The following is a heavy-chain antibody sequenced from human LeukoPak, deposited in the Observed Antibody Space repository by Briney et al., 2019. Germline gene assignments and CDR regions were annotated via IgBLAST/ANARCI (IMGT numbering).Heavy chain of an antibody. V-gene: IGHV1-69*13. D-gene: IGHD3-10*01. CDR2: IIPIFGTA. Sequence: SVKVSCKASGGTFSSYAISWVRQAPGQGLEWMGGIIPIFGTANYAQKFQGRVTITADESTSTAYMELSSLRSEDTAVYYCARDGGTMVRGVTSSPGRYYYYYMDVWGKGTTVSVSS. CDR1: GGTFSSYA. CDR3: ARDGGTMVRGVTSSPGRYYYYYMDV. J-gene: IGHJ6*03.